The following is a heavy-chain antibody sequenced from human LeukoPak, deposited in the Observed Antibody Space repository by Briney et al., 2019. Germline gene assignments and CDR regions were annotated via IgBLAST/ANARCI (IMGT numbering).Heavy chain of an antibody. Sequence: GGSLRLSCAASGFTFSSSGMHWVRQAPGKGLEWVAVIWYDGSNKYYADSVKGRFTISRDNSKNTLYLQMNSLRAEDTAVYYCARSPPNCSGGSCYLYDYWGQGTLVTVSS. D-gene: IGHD2-15*01. J-gene: IGHJ4*02. CDR3: ARSPPNCSGGSCYLYDY. V-gene: IGHV3-33*01. CDR1: GFTFSSSG. CDR2: IWYDGSNK.